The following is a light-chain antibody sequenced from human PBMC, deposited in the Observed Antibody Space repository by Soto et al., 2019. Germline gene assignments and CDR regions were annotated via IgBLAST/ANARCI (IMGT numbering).Light chain of an antibody. Sequence: QSALTQPASVSGSPGQSITFSCTGTSSDVGSSNLVSWYQQHPGKAPKLLIYEVSKRPSGVSNRFSGSKSGNTASLTISGLQAEDEADYYCCSYAGSSTYVFGTGTKLTVL. CDR1: SSDVGSSNL. CDR3: CSYAGSSTYV. J-gene: IGLJ1*01. V-gene: IGLV2-23*02. CDR2: EVS.